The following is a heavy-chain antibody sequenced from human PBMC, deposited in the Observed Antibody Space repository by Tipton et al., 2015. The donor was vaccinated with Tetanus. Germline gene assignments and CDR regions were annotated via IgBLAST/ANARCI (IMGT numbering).Heavy chain of an antibody. V-gene: IGHV3-7*03. D-gene: IGHD7-27*01. CDR3: ASSPRFRTGRFES. Sequence: SLRLSCAASGSTFREYWMSWVRQAPGKGLEWVANIQNDGGETYHLESVRGRFTISRDNSRDTLYLQMNSLRADDTAVYYCASSPRFRTGRFESWGQGTQVTVSS. J-gene: IGHJ4*02. CDR2: IQNDGGET. CDR1: GSTFREYW.